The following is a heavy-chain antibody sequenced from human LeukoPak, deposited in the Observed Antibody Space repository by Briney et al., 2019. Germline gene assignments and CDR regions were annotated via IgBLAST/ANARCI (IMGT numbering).Heavy chain of an antibody. CDR1: GGSISSSSYY. CDR3: ARHLMYSSSPGWFDP. J-gene: IGHJ5*02. D-gene: IGHD6-6*01. V-gene: IGHV4-39*01. CDR2: IYYNGST. Sequence: SETLSLTCTVSGGSISSSSYYWGWIRQPPGKGLEWIGSIYYNGSTYYNPSLKSRVTISVDTSKNQFSLKLSSVTAADTAVYYCARHLMYSSSPGWFDPWGQGTLVTVSS.